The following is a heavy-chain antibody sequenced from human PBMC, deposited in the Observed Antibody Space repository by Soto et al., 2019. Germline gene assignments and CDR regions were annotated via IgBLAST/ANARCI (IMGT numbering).Heavy chain of an antibody. Sequence: PGESLKISCKGSGYSFTSYWISWVRQMPGKGLEWMGRIDPSDSYTNYSPSFQGHVTISADKSISTAYLQWSSLKASDTAMYYCARRGPAAQLYYYYGMDVWGQGTTVTVSS. J-gene: IGHJ6*02. CDR2: IDPSDSYT. D-gene: IGHD2-2*01. CDR3: ARRGPAAQLYYYYGMDV. CDR1: GYSFTSYW. V-gene: IGHV5-10-1*01.